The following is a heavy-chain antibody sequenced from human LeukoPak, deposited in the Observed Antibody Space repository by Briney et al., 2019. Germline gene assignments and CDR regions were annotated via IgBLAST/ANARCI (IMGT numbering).Heavy chain of an antibody. CDR2: SYTSGST. D-gene: IGHD5-12*01. J-gene: IGHJ4*02. CDR3: ARRWAPSLWLRKLGKADYYFDY. V-gene: IGHV4-61*02. CDR1: GGSISSGSYY. Sequence: SETLSLTCTVSGGSISSGSYYWSWIRQPAGKGLEWIGRSYTSGSTNYNPSLKSRVTISVDTSKNQFSLKLSSVTAADTAVYYCARRWAPSLWLRKLGKADYYFDYWGQGTLVTVSS.